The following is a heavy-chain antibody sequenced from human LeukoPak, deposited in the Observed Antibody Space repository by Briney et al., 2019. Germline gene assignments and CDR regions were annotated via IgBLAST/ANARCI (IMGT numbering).Heavy chain of an antibody. CDR3: AKGGTSNYYYYYYMDV. CDR2: ISGSGGST. D-gene: IGHD1-14*01. J-gene: IGHJ6*03. Sequence: PGGFVRLSCAASGFTFSSYAMSWVRQAPGKGLEWVSAISGSGGSTYYADSVKGRFTISRDNSKNTLYLQMNSLRAEDTAVYYCAKGGTSNYYYYYYMDVWGKGTTVTVSS. V-gene: IGHV3-23*01. CDR1: GFTFSSYA.